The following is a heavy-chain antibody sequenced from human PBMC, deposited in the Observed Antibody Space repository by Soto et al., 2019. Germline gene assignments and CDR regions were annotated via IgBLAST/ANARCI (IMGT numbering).Heavy chain of an antibody. CDR2: ISDDGSNK. Sequence: QPGGSLRLSCAASGFSFSNYAMHWVRQAPGKGLEWGAVISDDGSNKYYADSVKGRFTISRDNSKNTLYLQMNSLTVEDTAVYYCARDRMTTVTYIDYWGQGTLVTVSS. D-gene: IGHD4-17*01. CDR3: ARDRMTTVTYIDY. J-gene: IGHJ4*02. V-gene: IGHV3-30-3*01. CDR1: GFSFSNYA.